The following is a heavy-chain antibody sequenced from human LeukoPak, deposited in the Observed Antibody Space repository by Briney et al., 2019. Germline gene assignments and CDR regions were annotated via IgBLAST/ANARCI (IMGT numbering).Heavy chain of an antibody. CDR1: GFAVNTYY. CDR3: SRESSQSHASDI. Sequence: GGSLILSCAASGFAVNTYYMSWIRQAPGKGLEWVSMINTGGSTRYADSVKGRFTISRDNSKNTVYLQMNSLRADDTALYYCSRESSQSHASDIWGQGTMVTVSS. J-gene: IGHJ3*02. V-gene: IGHV3-53*01. D-gene: IGHD6-19*01. CDR2: INTGGST.